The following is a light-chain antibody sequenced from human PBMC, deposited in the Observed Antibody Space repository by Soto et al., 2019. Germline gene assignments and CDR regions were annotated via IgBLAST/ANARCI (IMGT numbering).Light chain of an antibody. J-gene: IGKJ2*01. CDR2: DAS. Sequence: EIVLTQSPATLSLSPGDRATLSCRASQSVSTYLAWYQQKPGQAPRLLIYDASNRATGIPARFSGSGSGTYFTLTISSLEPEDFAVYYCQQRNNWPPTYTFGQGTKLEIK. CDR1: QSVSTY. CDR3: QQRNNWPPTYT. V-gene: IGKV3-11*01.